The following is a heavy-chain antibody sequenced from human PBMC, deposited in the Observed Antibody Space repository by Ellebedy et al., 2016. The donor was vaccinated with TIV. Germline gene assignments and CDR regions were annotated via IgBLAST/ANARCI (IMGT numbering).Heavy chain of an antibody. CDR2: IIPIFDVR. CDR3: ARNSDIIVVPSAYASSFDM. Sequence: ASVKVSCKASGGIFSNYAISWVRQAPGQGLEWLGRIIPIFDVRDYAQELQGRVTITADKSTSTAYMELSSLRSEDTAVYFCARNSDIIVVPSAYASSFDMWGQGTMVTVSS. V-gene: IGHV1-69*04. CDR1: GGIFSNYA. J-gene: IGHJ3*02. D-gene: IGHD2-2*01.